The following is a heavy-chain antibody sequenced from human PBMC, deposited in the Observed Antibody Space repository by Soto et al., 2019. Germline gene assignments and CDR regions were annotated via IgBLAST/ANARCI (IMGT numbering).Heavy chain of an antibody. CDR3: ARGYYYGSGSYYNWFDP. J-gene: IGHJ5*02. V-gene: IGHV4-59*01. CDR1: GGSISSYY. CDR2: IYYSGST. D-gene: IGHD3-10*01. Sequence: SETLSLTCTVSGGSISSYYWSWIRQPPGKGLEWIGYIYYSGSTNYNPSLKSRVTISVDTSKNQSSLKLSSVTAADTAVYYCARGYYYGSGSYYNWFDPWGQGTLVTVSS.